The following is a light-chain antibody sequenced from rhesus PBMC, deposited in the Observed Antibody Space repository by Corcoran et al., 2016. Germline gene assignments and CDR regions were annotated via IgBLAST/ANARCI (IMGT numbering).Light chain of an antibody. CDR2: AAS. CDR1: QGISNA. Sequence: DIQMSPSPSSLSASVGDKVTITCRASQGISNALAWYQQNQGKAPKLLIHAASGLEAGDPSRFSSSRCRTDVTLTISSLQPEDFATYYCQQGYSSPLTFGGGTKVELK. J-gene: IGKJ4*01. V-gene: IGKV1-33*02. CDR3: QQGYSSPLT.